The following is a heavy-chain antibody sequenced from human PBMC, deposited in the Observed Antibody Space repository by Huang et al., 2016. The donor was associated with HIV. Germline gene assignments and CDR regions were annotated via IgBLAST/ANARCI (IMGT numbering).Heavy chain of an antibody. Sequence: QVQLVESGGGVVQPGGSLRLSCAASGFTFSSYVMHWVRQGTGKGLEWVAVIRYDENNKYDADSVKGRFTSSRDNTKNMLYLQMSSLRTEDTAVYYCAKDHDSGGLYWFFDLWGRGTLVTVSS. CDR1: GFTFSSYV. J-gene: IGHJ2*01. D-gene: IGHD3-22*01. CDR2: IRYDENNK. V-gene: IGHV3-30*02. CDR3: AKDHDSGGLYWFFDL.